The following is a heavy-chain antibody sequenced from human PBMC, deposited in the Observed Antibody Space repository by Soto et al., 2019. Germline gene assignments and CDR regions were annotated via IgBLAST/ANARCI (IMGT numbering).Heavy chain of an antibody. Sequence: GASVKVSCKASGGTFSSYAISRGRPAPGQGVEWMGGIIPIFGTANYAQKFQGRVTITADESTSTAYMELSSLRSEDTAVYYCARAGYYDFWSGYSYYYGMDVWGQGTTVTVS. D-gene: IGHD3-3*01. V-gene: IGHV1-69*01. J-gene: IGHJ6*02. CDR2: IIPIFGTA. CDR3: ARAGYYDFWSGYSYYYGMDV. CDR1: GGTFSSYA.